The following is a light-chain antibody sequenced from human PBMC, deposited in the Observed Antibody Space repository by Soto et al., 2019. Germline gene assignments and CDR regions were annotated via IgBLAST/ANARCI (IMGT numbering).Light chain of an antibody. V-gene: IGKV1-9*01. CDR2: AAS. Sequence: DIQLTQSPSFLSASVGDRVTITCRASQGINNYLAWYQQKPGKAPKLLIYAASTLQSGVPSRFSGSGSGTEFTLTISSLQPEDFAAYYCQQLNSYPRITFGQGTRLEIK. CDR1: QGINNY. J-gene: IGKJ5*01. CDR3: QQLNSYPRIT.